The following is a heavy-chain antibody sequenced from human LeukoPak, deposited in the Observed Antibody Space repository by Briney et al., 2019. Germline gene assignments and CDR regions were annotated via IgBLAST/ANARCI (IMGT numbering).Heavy chain of an antibody. CDR3: ASRGAYSYGNFDY. J-gene: IGHJ4*02. Sequence: SLRLSCAASGFTFDDYAMHWVRQAPGKGLEWVSGISWNSGSIGYADSVKGRFTISRDNSKNTLYLQMNSLRAEDTAVYYCASRGAYSYGNFDYWGQGTLVTVSS. V-gene: IGHV3-9*01. CDR2: ISWNSGSI. CDR1: GFTFDDYA. D-gene: IGHD5-18*01.